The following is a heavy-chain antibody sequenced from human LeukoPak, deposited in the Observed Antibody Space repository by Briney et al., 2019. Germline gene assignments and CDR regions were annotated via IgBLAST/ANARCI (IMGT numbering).Heavy chain of an antibody. Sequence: GGSLRLSCAASGFTFSNYGMHWVRQAPGKGLEWVAFIRYDGSYKYFADSVKGRFTLSRDNSKNTLYLQMNSLRAEDTAVYYCAKDSKYYYASGTYYNDCWGQGTLVTVSS. CDR2: IRYDGSYK. CDR3: AKDSKYYYASGTYYNDC. D-gene: IGHD3-10*01. V-gene: IGHV3-30*02. J-gene: IGHJ4*02. CDR1: GFTFSNYG.